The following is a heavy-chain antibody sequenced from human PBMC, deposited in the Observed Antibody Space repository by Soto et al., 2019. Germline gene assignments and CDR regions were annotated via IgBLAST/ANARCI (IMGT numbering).Heavy chain of an antibody. CDR1: GDSLTSHSYY. CDR2: IYYTGNA. V-gene: IGHV4-61*01. Sequence: PSETLSLTCTVSGDSLTSHSYYWTWVRQPPGKGLEWIGNIYYTGNANYNPSLTGRVTLSVDTSRNQFSLRLTSVTTADTAVYYCARVGGVAARTFDYWGQGTLVTVSS. D-gene: IGHD6-6*01. J-gene: IGHJ4*02. CDR3: ARVGGVAARTFDY.